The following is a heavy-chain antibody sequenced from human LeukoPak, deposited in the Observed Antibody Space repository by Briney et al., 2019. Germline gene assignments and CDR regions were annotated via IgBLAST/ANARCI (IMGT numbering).Heavy chain of an antibody. Sequence: GGPLRLSCAASGFTFSSYAMSWVRQAPGKGLEWVSSITGGEITFYADSVRGRFTISRDNSKSTLSLQMNSLRAEDTSIYYCAMTVTGTYTLWGQGTLVIVSS. CDR2: ITGGEIT. D-gene: IGHD2-2*02. CDR3: AMTVTGTYTL. CDR1: GFTFSSYA. J-gene: IGHJ4*02. V-gene: IGHV3-23*01.